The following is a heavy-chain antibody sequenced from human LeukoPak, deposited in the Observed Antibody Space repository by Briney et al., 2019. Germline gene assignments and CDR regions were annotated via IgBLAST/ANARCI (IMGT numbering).Heavy chain of an antibody. D-gene: IGHD3-9*01. CDR2: INPNSGGT. Sequence: GASVKVSCKASGYTFTGYYMHWVRQAPGQGLEWMGWINPNSGGTNYAQKFQGRVTMTRDTSISTAYMELSRLRSDDTAVYYCARVLHHYDILSAAGYWGQRTLVTVSS. CDR1: GYTFTGYY. CDR3: ARVLHHYDILSAAGY. V-gene: IGHV1-2*02. J-gene: IGHJ4*02.